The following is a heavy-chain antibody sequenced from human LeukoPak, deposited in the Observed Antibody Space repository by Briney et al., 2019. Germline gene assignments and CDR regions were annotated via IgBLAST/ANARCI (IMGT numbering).Heavy chain of an antibody. CDR3: AILTSNPYCSSTSCLDY. J-gene: IGHJ4*02. Sequence: PSETLSLTCAVYGGSFSGYYWSWIRQPPGKGLEWIGEINHSGSTNYNPSLKSRVTISVDTSKNQFSLKLSSVTAADTAVYYCAILTSNPYCSSTSCLDYWGQGTLVTVSS. V-gene: IGHV4-34*01. CDR2: INHSGST. D-gene: IGHD2-2*01. CDR1: GGSFSGYY.